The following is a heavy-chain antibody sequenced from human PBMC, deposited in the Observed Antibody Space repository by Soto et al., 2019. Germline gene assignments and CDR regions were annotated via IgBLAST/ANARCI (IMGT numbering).Heavy chain of an antibody. V-gene: IGHV2-5*01. Sequence: QITLKESGPTLVKPTQTLTLTCSFSGFSLSTIGVGVGWIRQPPGKALEWLALIYWNDDKRYSPSLENRLTITKETCKDQVVLKRTNMDPVDTATYYCVHREEPDYCHGVDVWGQGTTVTVSS. CDR1: GFSLSTIGVG. J-gene: IGHJ6*02. CDR3: VHREEPDYCHGVDV. CDR2: IYWNDDK. D-gene: IGHD1-26*01.